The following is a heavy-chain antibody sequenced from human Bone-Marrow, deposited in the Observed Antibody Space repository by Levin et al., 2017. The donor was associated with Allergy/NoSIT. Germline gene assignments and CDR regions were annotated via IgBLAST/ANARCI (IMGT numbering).Heavy chain of an antibody. V-gene: IGHV4-30-2*01. CDR2: IYHSGAA. Sequence: SQTLSLTCAVSGGSISSGDYAWTWIRQPPGQGLEWVAYIYHSGAASYNPPLKSRVAISLDRSKNQFSLKLTSVTAADTAVYYCARAPGLGLNWYFDLWGRGTLVTVSS. CDR3: ARAPGLGLNWYFDL. D-gene: IGHD1-26*01. CDR1: GGSISSGDYA. J-gene: IGHJ2*01.